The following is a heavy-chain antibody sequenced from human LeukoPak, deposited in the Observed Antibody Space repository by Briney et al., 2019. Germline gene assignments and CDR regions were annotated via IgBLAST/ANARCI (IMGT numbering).Heavy chain of an antibody. CDR1: GYTFTSYG. Sequence: ASVKVSCKASGYTFTSYGISWVRQAPGQGLEWMGWISAYNGNTNCAQKLQGRVTMTTDTSTSTAYMELRSLRSDDTAVYYCARGARFLEWLFQPFDYWGQGTLVTVSS. J-gene: IGHJ4*02. D-gene: IGHD3-3*01. V-gene: IGHV1-18*01. CDR3: ARGARFLEWLFQPFDY. CDR2: ISAYNGNT.